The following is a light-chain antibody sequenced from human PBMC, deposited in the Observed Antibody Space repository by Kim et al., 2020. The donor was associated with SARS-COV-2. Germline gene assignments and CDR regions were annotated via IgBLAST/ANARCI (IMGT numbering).Light chain of an antibody. J-gene: IGKJ1*01. CDR3: QQYDNDWT. V-gene: IGKV1-5*03. Sequence: SASVGDRVTITCRASQSISVWLAWYQQRPGKAPKLLIYRASTLESGVPSRFSGSGSGTEFTLTISSLQPDDFGTYYCQQYDNDWTFGQGTKVDIK. CDR2: RAS. CDR1: QSISVW.